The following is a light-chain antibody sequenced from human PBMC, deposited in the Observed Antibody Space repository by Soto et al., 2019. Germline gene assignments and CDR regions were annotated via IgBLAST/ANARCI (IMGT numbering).Light chain of an antibody. Sequence: EIVLTQSPGTLSLSPGERATLPCRASQSISRNYLGWYQQNPGQAPRLLIYGASNRATGVPDRFSGSASGTDFTFTISRLEPEDFAVYYCQHYGSSPRVFGGGTKVDIK. J-gene: IGKJ4*01. V-gene: IGKV3-20*01. CDR2: GAS. CDR1: QSISRNY. CDR3: QHYGSSPRV.